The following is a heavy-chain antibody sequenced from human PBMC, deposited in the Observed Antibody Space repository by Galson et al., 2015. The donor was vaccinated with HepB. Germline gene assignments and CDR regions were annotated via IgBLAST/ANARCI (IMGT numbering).Heavy chain of an antibody. V-gene: IGHV1-2*04. Sequence: SVKVSCKASGYTFTGYYMHWVRQAPGQGLEWMGWINPNSGGTNYAQKFQGWVTMTRDTSISTAYMELSRLRSDDTAVYYCARVFKGDIVAKRYRNYCYYYMDVWGKGTTVTVSS. D-gene: IGHD5-12*01. CDR2: INPNSGGT. J-gene: IGHJ6*03. CDR3: ARVFKGDIVAKRYRNYCYYYMDV. CDR1: GYTFTGYY.